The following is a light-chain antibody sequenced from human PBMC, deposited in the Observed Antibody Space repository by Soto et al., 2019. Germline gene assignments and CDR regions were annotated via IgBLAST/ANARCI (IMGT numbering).Light chain of an antibody. J-gene: IGLJ1*01. CDR3: ATWDDSLDVHV. V-gene: IGLV1-44*01. CDR1: SSNIGINT. CDR2: GNN. Sequence: QSVLTQPPSASGTPGQMITISCSGGSSNIGINTVSWYEHLPGTAPRLLIYGNNQRPSGVPDRFSGSKSGTSASLAISGLQSEDEAHYYCATWDDSLDVHVFGTGTKLTVL.